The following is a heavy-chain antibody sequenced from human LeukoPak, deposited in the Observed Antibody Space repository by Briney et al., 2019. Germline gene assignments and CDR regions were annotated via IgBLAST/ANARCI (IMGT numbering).Heavy chain of an antibody. V-gene: IGHV3-23*01. Sequence: GGSLRLSCTASGFTFSSYAMSWVRQAPGKGLEWVSAFSGSGAGTYSADSVKGRFTVSRDNSKNTLYLQMNNLRAEDTAVYYCATQYGSSWRDYFDYWGQGTLVTVSS. CDR2: FSGSGAGT. CDR1: GFTFSSYA. CDR3: ATQYGSSWRDYFDY. D-gene: IGHD6-13*01. J-gene: IGHJ4*02.